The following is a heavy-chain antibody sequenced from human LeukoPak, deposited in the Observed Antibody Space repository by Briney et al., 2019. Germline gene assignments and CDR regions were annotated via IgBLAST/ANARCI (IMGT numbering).Heavy chain of an antibody. Sequence: GGSLRLSCAASGFTFSSYSMNWVRQAPGKGLEWVSSISSSSSYIYYADSVKGRFTISRDNAKNSLYLQMNSLRAEDTALYYCAKDIMEYSSSLGLFDYWGQGTLVTVSS. CDR2: ISSSSSYI. D-gene: IGHD6-6*01. CDR3: AKDIMEYSSSLGLFDY. V-gene: IGHV3-21*04. J-gene: IGHJ4*02. CDR1: GFTFSSYS.